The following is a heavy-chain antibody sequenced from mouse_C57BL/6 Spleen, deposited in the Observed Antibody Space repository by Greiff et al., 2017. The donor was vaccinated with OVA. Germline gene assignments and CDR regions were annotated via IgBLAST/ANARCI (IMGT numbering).Heavy chain of an antibody. J-gene: IGHJ2*01. CDR1: GYTFTSYW. D-gene: IGHD4-1*01. CDR2: IDPSDSYT. CDR3: ARRNWDREDYFDY. Sequence: VKLQQPGAELVMPGASVKLSCKASGYTFTSYWMHWVKQRPGQGLEWIGEIDPSDSYTNYNQKFKGKSTLTVDKSSSTAYMQLSSLTSEDSAVYYCARRNWDREDYFDYWGQGTTLTVSS. V-gene: IGHV1-69*01.